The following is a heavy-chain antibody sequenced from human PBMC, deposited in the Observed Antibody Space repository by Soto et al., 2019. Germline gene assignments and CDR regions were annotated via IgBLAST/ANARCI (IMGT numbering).Heavy chain of an antibody. V-gene: IGHV4-31*03. J-gene: IGHJ5*02. Sequence: QVQLQESGPGLVKPSETLSLTCTVSGGSITRGGYYWSWIRQHPGKGLEWIGYIYNSGTTYSNPAHNSRVTISVDTSKNQFSLKLTSVTAADTAVYYCARDPAPWGQGTLVTVSS. CDR3: ARDPAP. CDR2: IYNSGTT. CDR1: GGSITRGGYY.